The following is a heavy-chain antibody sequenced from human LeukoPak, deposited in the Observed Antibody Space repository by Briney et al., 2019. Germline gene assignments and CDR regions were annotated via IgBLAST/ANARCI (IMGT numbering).Heavy chain of an antibody. CDR2: IYHSGST. J-gene: IGHJ6*03. CDR3: ARDGGCSSTSCYGYYYYYMDV. CDR1: GYSISSGYY. V-gene: IGHV4-38-2*02. Sequence: SETLSLTCTVSGYSISSGYYWGWIRQPPGKGLEWIGSIYHSGSTYYNPSLKSRVTISVDTSKNQFSLKLSSVTAADTAVYYCARDGGCSSTSCYGYYYYYMDVWGKGTTVTISS. D-gene: IGHD2-2*01.